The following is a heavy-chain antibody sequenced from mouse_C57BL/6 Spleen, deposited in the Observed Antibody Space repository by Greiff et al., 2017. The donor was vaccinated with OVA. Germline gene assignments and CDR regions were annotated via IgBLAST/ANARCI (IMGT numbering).Heavy chain of an antibody. CDR3: ANGNPPCAY. D-gene: IGHD2-1*01. J-gene: IGHJ3*01. V-gene: IGHV1-82*01. Sequence: VQLQQSGPELVKPGASVKISCKASGYAFSSSWMNWVKQRPGKGLEWIGRIYPGDGDTNYNGKFKGKATLTADNSSSTAYMQLSSLTAEDAEVYFGANGNPPCAYWGQGTLVTVSA. CDR2: IYPGDGDT. CDR1: GYAFSSSW.